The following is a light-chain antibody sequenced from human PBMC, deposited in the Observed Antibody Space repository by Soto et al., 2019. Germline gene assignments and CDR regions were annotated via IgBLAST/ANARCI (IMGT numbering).Light chain of an antibody. Sequence: TQSPSTVSVSPGERATLSWWASQSVSILLAWYQQKHGQAPRLLIHGATTRATGIPARFSGSGYGTEFTLTISSLQPEDFAVYYCQQYNNWPRTFGQGTKLDIK. CDR1: QSVSIL. J-gene: IGKJ1*01. V-gene: IGKV3-15*01. CDR2: GAT. CDR3: QQYNNWPRT.